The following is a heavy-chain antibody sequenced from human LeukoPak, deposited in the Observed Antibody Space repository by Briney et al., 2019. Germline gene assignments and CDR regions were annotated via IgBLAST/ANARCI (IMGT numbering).Heavy chain of an antibody. Sequence: GGSLRLSCAASGFTFSSYAMNWVRQGPGKGLEWVSDISGSGDNTYYADSVKGRFTISRDNSKNTLYLQMNSLRAEDTAVYYCAKYYYDSSGHLDYWGQGTLVTVSS. D-gene: IGHD3-22*01. V-gene: IGHV3-23*01. CDR1: GFTFSSYA. CDR3: AKYYYDSSGHLDY. CDR2: ISGSGDNT. J-gene: IGHJ4*02.